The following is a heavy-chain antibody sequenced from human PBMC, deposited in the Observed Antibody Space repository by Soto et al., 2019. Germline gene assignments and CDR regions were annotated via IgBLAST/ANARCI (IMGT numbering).Heavy chain of an antibody. CDR2: IYYSGST. J-gene: IGHJ5*02. CDR3: ARRGRIGELDWFDP. Sequence: QVQLQESGPGLVKPSETLSLTCTVSGGSISTYYWIWIRQPPGKGLEWIGYIYYSGSTYYNPSLKSRVTISLDTSKKQFSLKLSSVTAADTAVYYCARRGRIGELDWFDPWGQGTLVTVSS. D-gene: IGHD3-10*01. CDR1: GGSISTYY. V-gene: IGHV4-59*08.